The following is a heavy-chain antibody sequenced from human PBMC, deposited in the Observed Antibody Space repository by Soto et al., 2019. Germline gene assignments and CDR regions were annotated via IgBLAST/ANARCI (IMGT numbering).Heavy chain of an antibody. J-gene: IGHJ4*02. CDR1: GGSISSYY. D-gene: IGHD3-9*01. V-gene: IGHV4-59*01. Sequence: ETLSLSCNVSGGSISSYYWSWIRQPPGKGLEWIGYVYYSGSTNYNPSLKSRVTISVDTSKNQFSLKLSSVTAADTAVYYCARGLYYDILTGPFDYWGQGTLVTVSS. CDR2: VYYSGST. CDR3: ARGLYYDILTGPFDY.